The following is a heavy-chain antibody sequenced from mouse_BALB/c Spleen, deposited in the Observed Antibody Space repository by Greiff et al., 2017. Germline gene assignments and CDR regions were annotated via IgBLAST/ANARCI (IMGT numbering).Heavy chain of an antibody. CDR3: ASHDGGFAY. CDR2: ISSGSSTI. Sequence: EVQLVESGGGLVQPGGSRKLSCAASGFTFSSFGMHWVRQAPEKGLEWVAYISSGSSTIYYADTVKGRFTISRDNPKNTLFLQMTSLRSEDTAMYYCASHDGGFAYWGQGTLVTVSA. D-gene: IGHD2-3*01. CDR1: GFTFSSFG. V-gene: IGHV5-17*02. J-gene: IGHJ3*01.